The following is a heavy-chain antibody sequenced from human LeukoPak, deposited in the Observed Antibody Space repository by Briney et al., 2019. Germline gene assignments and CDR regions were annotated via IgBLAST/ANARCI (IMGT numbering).Heavy chain of an antibody. CDR1: GFTFSSYG. J-gene: IGHJ4*02. CDR2: TRYDGSNK. CDR3: AKDYIVVVPAAVHFDY. Sequence: PGGSLRLSCAASGFTFSSYGMHWVRQAPGKGLEWVAFTRYDGSNKYYADSVKGRFTISRDNFKDTLYLQMNSLRAEDTAVYYCAKDYIVVVPAAVHFDYWGQGTLVTVSS. D-gene: IGHD2-2*01. V-gene: IGHV3-30*02.